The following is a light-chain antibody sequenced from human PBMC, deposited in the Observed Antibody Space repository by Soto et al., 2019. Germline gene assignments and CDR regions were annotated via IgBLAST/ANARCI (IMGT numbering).Light chain of an antibody. J-gene: IGKJ4*01. CDR1: QSVNIH. Sequence: EIVLTQSPATLSFSPGERATLSCRASQSVNIHLAWYQQKPGQAPRLLIYGASARATGIPAKFSGSGSGTDFTLTISSLEPEDFAVYYCRQRSNWLTFGGGTKVDIK. CDR3: RQRSNWLT. V-gene: IGKV3-11*01. CDR2: GAS.